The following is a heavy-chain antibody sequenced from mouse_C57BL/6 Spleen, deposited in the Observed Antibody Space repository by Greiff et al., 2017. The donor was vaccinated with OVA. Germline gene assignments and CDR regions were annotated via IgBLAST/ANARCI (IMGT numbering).Heavy chain of an antibody. CDR1: GYTFTSYW. Sequence: QVQLQQPGAELVMPGASVKLSCKASGYTFTSYWMHWVKQRPGQGLEWIGEIDPSDSYTNYNQKFKGKSTLTVDKSSSTAYTQLSSLTSEDSAVYYCARRGYYSNYGGYFDVWGTGTTVTVSS. J-gene: IGHJ1*03. V-gene: IGHV1-69*01. D-gene: IGHD2-5*01. CDR2: IDPSDSYT. CDR3: ARRGYYSNYGGYFDV.